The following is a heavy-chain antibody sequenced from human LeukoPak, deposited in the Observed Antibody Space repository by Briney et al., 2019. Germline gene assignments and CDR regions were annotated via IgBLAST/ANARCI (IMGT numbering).Heavy chain of an antibody. CDR3: ARTQTTLIDY. D-gene: IGHD1/OR15-1a*01. CDR1: GGSIKSYY. V-gene: IGHV4-59*12. Sequence: SETLSLTCTVSGGSIKSYYWSWIRQPPGKGLEYMGYIYYTGITNYNPSLKSRVTISLDTSKNQFSLKLSSVTAADTAVYYCARTQTTLIDYWGQGTLVIVSS. J-gene: IGHJ4*02. CDR2: IYYTGIT.